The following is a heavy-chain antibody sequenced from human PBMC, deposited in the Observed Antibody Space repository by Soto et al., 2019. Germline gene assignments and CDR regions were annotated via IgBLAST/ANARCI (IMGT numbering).Heavy chain of an antibody. D-gene: IGHD5-12*01. Sequence: QPGGSLRLSCAASGFTFSSYGMHWARQAPGKGLEWVAVISYDGSNKYYADSVKGRFTISRDNSKNTLYLQMNSLRAEDTAVYYCAKDQSVATIKGNGMDVWGQGTTVTVSS. V-gene: IGHV3-30*18. CDR2: ISYDGSNK. J-gene: IGHJ6*02. CDR1: GFTFSSYG. CDR3: AKDQSVATIKGNGMDV.